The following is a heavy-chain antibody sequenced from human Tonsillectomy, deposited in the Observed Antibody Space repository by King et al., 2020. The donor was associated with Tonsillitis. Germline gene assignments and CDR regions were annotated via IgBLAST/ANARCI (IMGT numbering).Heavy chain of an antibody. CDR3: ERSGGDYYGSGSHYNFFDY. J-gene: IGHJ4*02. D-gene: IGHD3-10*01. V-gene: IGHV4-4*02. CDR2: IHHSGST. CDR1: GGSISSSNW. Sequence: QLQESGPGLVKPSGTLSLTCAVSGGSISSSNWWNWVRQPPGKGLEWIGEIHHSGSTNYNPSLKSRVTISVDKSKNQFSLKLISVTAADTAVYYCERSGGDYYGSGSHYNFFDYWGQGTLVTVSS.